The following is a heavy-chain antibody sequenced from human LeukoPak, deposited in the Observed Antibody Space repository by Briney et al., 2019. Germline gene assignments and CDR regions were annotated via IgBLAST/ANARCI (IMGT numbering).Heavy chain of an antibody. CDR2: ISRSGSTK. J-gene: IGHJ5*02. V-gene: IGHV3-11*01. CDR3: ARAVVRGIRKFEFDP. D-gene: IGHD3-10*01. CDR1: GFTFSDYN. Sequence: GGSLRLSCAASGFTFSDYNMRWIRQAPGKGLEWVSSISRSGSTKYYADSVKGRFTISRDNAKNSLFLQMNSLRAEDTAVYYCARAVVRGIRKFEFDPWGQGTLVTVSS.